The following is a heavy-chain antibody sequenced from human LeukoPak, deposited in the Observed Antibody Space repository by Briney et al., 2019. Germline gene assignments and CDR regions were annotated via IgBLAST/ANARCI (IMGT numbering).Heavy chain of an antibody. D-gene: IGHD3-22*01. CDR3: ASGDYYDSSGYSAFDH. J-gene: IGHJ4*02. Sequence: TSETLSLTCAVYGGSFSGYYWSWIRQPPGKGLEWIGEINHSGSTNYNPSLKSRVTISVDTSKNQFSLKLSSVTAADTAVYYCASGDYYDSSGYSAFDHWGQGTLVTVSS. CDR2: INHSGST. CDR1: GGSFSGYY. V-gene: IGHV4-34*01.